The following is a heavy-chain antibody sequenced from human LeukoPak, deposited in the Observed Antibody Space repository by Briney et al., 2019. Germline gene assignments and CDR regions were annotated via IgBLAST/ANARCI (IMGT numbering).Heavy chain of an antibody. Sequence: ASVKVSCKASGGTFSNYAVSWVRQAPGQGLEWMGGIIPVFEKPNYARKFQDRVTITADESTATAYMELSSLTSEDTAIYFCARLGHCGETNCYSDFYYMDVWGKGTTVIVPS. CDR1: GGTFSNYA. J-gene: IGHJ6*03. D-gene: IGHD2-21*01. V-gene: IGHV1-69*13. CDR2: IIPVFEKP. CDR3: ARLGHCGETNCYSDFYYMDV.